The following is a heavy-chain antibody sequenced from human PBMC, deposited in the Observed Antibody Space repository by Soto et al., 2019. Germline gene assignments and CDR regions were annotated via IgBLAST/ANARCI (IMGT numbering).Heavy chain of an antibody. CDR2: ISSSGNTI. CDR1: GFTFSDYY. D-gene: IGHD1-26*01. V-gene: IGHV3-11*01. Sequence: QVQLVESGGGLVKPGGSLRLSCAASGFTFSDYYMSWMRQAPGKGLEWLSYISSSGNTIYYTTSVKGRFTISRDNGKNSLSLQMNSLTAEDTAVYYCARRLGFSGVGPSTSNWFDPWGQGTLVTVSS. J-gene: IGHJ5*02. CDR3: ARRLGFSGVGPSTSNWFDP.